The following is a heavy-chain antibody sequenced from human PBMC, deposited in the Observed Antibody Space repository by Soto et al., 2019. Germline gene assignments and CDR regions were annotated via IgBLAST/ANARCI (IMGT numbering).Heavy chain of an antibody. D-gene: IGHD3-10*01. CDR3: AREERYGSGSYSSYYYMAV. Sequence: SVKVSCKAYGYTFTSYVISWVRQAPGQGLEWMGWISAYNGNTNYAQKLQGRVKMTTDTSTSTAYMELRSLSFDDTAVYYCAREERYGSGSYSSYYYMAVWGKGTTGTVSS. J-gene: IGHJ6*03. V-gene: IGHV1-18*01. CDR2: ISAYNGNT. CDR1: GYTFTSYV.